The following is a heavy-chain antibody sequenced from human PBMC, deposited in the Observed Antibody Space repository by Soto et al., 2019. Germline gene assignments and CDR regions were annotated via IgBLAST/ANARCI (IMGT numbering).Heavy chain of an antibody. V-gene: IGHV1-18*01. D-gene: IGHD3-3*01. J-gene: IGHJ4*02. Sequence: GASVKVSCKASGYTFTSYGISWVRQAPGQGLEWMGWISAYNGNTNYAQKLQGRVTMTTDTSTSTAYMELRSLRSDDTAVYYCARGPWDDFWSGAGRFDYWGQGTLVTVYS. CDR3: ARGPWDDFWSGAGRFDY. CDR1: GYTFTSYG. CDR2: ISAYNGNT.